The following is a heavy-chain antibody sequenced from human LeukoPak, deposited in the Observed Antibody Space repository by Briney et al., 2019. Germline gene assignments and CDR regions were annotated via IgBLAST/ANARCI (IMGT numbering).Heavy chain of an antibody. J-gene: IGHJ3*01. CDR2: IYYSGGT. CDR1: GGSISSYY. CDR3: ARWGGTLNAFDV. Sequence: SETLSLTCTVSGGSISSYYWSWFRQPAGKGLEWIGYIYYSGGTNYNPSLKSRVTISVDTSKNQFSLKLSSVTAADTAVYYCARWGGTLNAFDVWGQGTLVTVSS. D-gene: IGHD1-26*01. V-gene: IGHV4-59*08.